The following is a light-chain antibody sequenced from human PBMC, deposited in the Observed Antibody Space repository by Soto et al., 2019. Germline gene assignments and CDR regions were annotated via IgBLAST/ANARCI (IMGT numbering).Light chain of an antibody. J-gene: IGLJ3*02. CDR1: SSNIGAGYD. V-gene: IGLV1-40*01. CDR2: GNS. Sequence: QSVLTQPPSVSGAPGQRVTISCTGSSSNIGAGYDVHWYQQLPGTAPILLIYGNSNRPSGVPDRFSGSKSGTSASLAITGLQAEDEADYHCQSYDSSLSGWVFGGGTKLTVL. CDR3: QSYDSSLSGWV.